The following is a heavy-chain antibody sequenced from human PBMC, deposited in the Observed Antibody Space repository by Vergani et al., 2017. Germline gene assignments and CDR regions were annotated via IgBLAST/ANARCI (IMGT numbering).Heavy chain of an antibody. CDR1: GGSISSGDYY. CDR3: ARGRITMVRGVMRYFDL. CDR2: IYYSGST. V-gene: IGHV4-30-4*08. D-gene: IGHD3-10*01. J-gene: IGHJ2*01. Sequence: QVQLQESGPGLVKPSQTLSLTCTVSGGSISSGDYYWSWIRQPPGKGLEWIGYIYYSGSTYYNPSLKSRVTISVDTSKNQFSLKLSSVTAADTAVYYCARGRITMVRGVMRYFDLWGRGTLVTVSS.